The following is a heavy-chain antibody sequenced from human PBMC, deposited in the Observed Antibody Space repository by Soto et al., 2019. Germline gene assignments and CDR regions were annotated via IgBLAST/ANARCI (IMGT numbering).Heavy chain of an antibody. CDR3: AKYDFWSGYYRFSWFDP. V-gene: IGHV3-30*18. CDR1: GFTFSSYG. Sequence: GGSLRLSCAASGFTFSSYGMHWVRQAPGKGLEWVAVISYDGSNKHYADSVKGRFTISRDNSKNTLYLQMNSLRAEDTAVYYCAKYDFWSGYYRFSWFDPWGQGTLVTVSS. D-gene: IGHD3-3*01. J-gene: IGHJ5*02. CDR2: ISYDGSNK.